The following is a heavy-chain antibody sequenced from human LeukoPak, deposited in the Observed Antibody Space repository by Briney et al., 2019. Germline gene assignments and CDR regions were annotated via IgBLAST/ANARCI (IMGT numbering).Heavy chain of an antibody. J-gene: IGHJ4*02. CDR2: ISGSGGST. V-gene: IGHV3-23*01. CDR1: GFTFSSYA. CDR3: ARGVHALGY. D-gene: IGHD2-2*01. Sequence: GGSLRLSCAASGFTFSSYAMSWVRQAPGKGLEWVSGISGSGGSTYYADSVKGRFTISRDDSENTVFLQMNSLRPEDTAIYYCARGVHALGYWGLGTLVIVSS.